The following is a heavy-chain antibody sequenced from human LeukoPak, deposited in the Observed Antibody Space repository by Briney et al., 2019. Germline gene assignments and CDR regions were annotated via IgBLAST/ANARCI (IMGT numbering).Heavy chain of an antibody. V-gene: IGHV4-39*07. CDR2: IYYSGST. CDR1: GGPISSSSYY. CDR3: ARDGESTTSPWFDP. Sequence: SDTLSLTCTVSGGPISSSSYYWGWVRQPPGKGLEWIGSIYYSGSTYYNPSLKSRVTISVDTSKNQFSLKLSSVTAADTAVYYCARDGESTTSPWFDPWGQGTLVTVSS. D-gene: IGHD1-14*01. J-gene: IGHJ5*02.